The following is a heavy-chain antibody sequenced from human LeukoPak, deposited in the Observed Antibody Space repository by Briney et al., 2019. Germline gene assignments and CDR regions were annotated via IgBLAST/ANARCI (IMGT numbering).Heavy chain of an antibody. J-gene: IGHJ3*02. CDR2: INHSGST. CDR3: ARVPLFRMFDI. V-gene: IGHV4-39*07. CDR1: GGSISSSSYY. Sequence: SETLSLTCTVSGGSISSSSYYWSWIRQPPGKGLEWIGEINHSGSTNYNPSLKSRVTMSVDTSKNQFSLKLSSVTAADTAVYYCARVPLFRMFDIWGQGTMVTVSS. D-gene: IGHD3-10*01.